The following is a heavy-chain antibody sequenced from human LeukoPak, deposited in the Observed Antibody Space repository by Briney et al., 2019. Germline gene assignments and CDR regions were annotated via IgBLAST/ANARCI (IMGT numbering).Heavy chain of an antibody. D-gene: IGHD2-21*02. V-gene: IGHV1-18*01. CDR1: GYTFTNYG. Sequence: AASVRVSCKASGYTFTNYGISWVRQAPGQGLEWMGWISAYNGNTDYAQKLQGRVTMTTDTSTSTAYVELRSLRSDDTAVYYCGRVAYCGGDCHPYYFDYWGQGTLVTVSS. J-gene: IGHJ4*02. CDR3: GRVAYCGGDCHPYYFDY. CDR2: ISAYNGNT.